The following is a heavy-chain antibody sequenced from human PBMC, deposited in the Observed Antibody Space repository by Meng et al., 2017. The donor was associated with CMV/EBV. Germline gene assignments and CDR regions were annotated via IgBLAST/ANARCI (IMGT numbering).Heavy chain of an antibody. V-gene: IGHV1-69*12. CDR3: ARDYSGIAARPGFDP. CDR1: GGTFSSYA. D-gene: IGHD6-6*01. J-gene: IGHJ5*02. CDR2: IIPIFGTA. Sequence: QVQLGQFEAEVKKPGSSVKVSCKASGGTFSSYAISWVRQAPGQGLEWMGGIIPIFGTANYAQKFQGRVTITADESTSTAYMELSSLRSEDTAVYYCARDYSGIAARPGFDPWGQGTLVTVSS.